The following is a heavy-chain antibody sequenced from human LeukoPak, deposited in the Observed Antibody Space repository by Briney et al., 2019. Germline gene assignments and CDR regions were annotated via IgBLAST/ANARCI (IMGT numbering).Heavy chain of an antibody. CDR2: IIPIFGTA. Sequence: SVKVSCKASGGTFSSYAISWVRQAPGQGLEWMGGIIPIFGTANYAQKYQGRVTITTDESTSTAYMELSSLRSEDTAVYYCARGGMVTVTTTGNFDYWGQGTLVTVSS. V-gene: IGHV1-69*05. J-gene: IGHJ4*02. CDR3: ARGGMVTVTTTGNFDY. CDR1: GGTFSSYA. D-gene: IGHD4-17*01.